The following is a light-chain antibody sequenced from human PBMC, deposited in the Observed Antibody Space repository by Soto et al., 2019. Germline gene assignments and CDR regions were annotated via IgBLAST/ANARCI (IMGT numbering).Light chain of an antibody. J-gene: IGKJ1*01. CDR1: QAIRTA. V-gene: IGKV1-6*01. CDR2: AAS. Sequence: AIQLTQSPSSLSASVGDRVTITCRASQAIRTALGWYQQRLGKVPKLLIYAASTLQSGVPSRFSGSGSGTDFTLTISSLQPEDFATYYCLLDFRYFWAFGQGTKVEIK. CDR3: LLDFRYFWA.